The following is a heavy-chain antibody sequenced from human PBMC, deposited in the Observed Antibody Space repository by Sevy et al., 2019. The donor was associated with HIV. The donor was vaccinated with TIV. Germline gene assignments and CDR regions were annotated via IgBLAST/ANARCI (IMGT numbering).Heavy chain of an antibody. J-gene: IGHJ3*01. CDR2: LSGSGGST. V-gene: IGHV3-23*01. D-gene: IGHD6-13*01. Sequence: GGSLRLSCAASGFTFSSYAMNWVRQAPGKGLEWVSGLSGSGGSTNYADSVKGRFTISRDNSKNTLYLQMSSLRAEDTAVYYCAKDRVWELGDAFDSGAKGQWSPSPQ. CDR1: GFTFSSYA. CDR3: AKDRVWELGDAFDS.